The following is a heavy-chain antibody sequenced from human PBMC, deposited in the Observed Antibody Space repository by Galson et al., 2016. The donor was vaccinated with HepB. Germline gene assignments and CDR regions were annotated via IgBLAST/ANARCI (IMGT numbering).Heavy chain of an antibody. CDR3: SRVGGVTLFGVDPHPLVRFDY. J-gene: IGHJ4*02. Sequence: SVKVSCKASGYSFTSYAIHWVRQAPGQRLEWMGRINSGNGNTKYSQKFQDRFTITRDTAASTAHMELNSLRSEDTAVYYCSRVGGVTLFGVDPHPLVRFDYWGQGTLVTVSS. D-gene: IGHD3-3*01. V-gene: IGHV1-3*01. CDR2: INSGNGNT. CDR1: GYSFTSYA.